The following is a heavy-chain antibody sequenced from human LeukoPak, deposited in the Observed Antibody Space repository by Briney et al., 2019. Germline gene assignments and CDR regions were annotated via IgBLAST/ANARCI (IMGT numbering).Heavy chain of an antibody. Sequence: ASVKVSCKASGYTFTSYYMHWVRQAPGQGLEWMGIINPSGGSTSYAQKFQGRVTMTRDTSTSTVYMELSSLRSEDTAVYYCARDMYSTRYYYYYMDVWGKGTTVTISS. J-gene: IGHJ6*03. CDR3: ARDMYSTRYYYYYMDV. V-gene: IGHV1-46*01. CDR1: GYTFTSYY. D-gene: IGHD6-13*01. CDR2: INPSGGST.